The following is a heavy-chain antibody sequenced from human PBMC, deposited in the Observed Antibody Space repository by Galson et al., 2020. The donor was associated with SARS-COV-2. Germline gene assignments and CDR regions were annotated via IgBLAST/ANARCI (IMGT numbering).Heavy chain of an antibody. V-gene: IGHV3-21*01. Sequence: GESPKITCAASGFTFSSYSMNWVRQAPGKGLEWVSSISNSSRYLYYADSVKGRFTISRDNAKNSLYLQMNSLRAEDTAVYYCARAEYYYDSSGYNDYWGQGTLVTVS. CDR3: ARAEYYYDSSGYNDY. CDR1: GFTFSSYS. D-gene: IGHD3-22*01. CDR2: ISNSSRYL. J-gene: IGHJ4*02.